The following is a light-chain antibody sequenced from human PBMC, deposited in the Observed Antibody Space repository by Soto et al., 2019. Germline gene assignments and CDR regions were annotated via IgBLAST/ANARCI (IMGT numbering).Light chain of an antibody. J-gene: IGKJ1*01. V-gene: IGKV1-6*01. CDR3: LQNHNYPRT. CDR2: GAS. Sequence: AIQMTQSPSSLSASVGDRVTITCRASQDISDDVGWYQQTPGKAPKLLISGASRLQSGVPSRFSGSGSGAAFTLNITSLRPEDSATYYCLQNHNYPRTFGQGTKVEI. CDR1: QDISDD.